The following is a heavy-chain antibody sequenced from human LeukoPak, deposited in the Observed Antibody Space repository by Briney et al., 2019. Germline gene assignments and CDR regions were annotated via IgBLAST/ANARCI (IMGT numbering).Heavy chain of an antibody. CDR1: GFTFDDYA. CDR2: ISWNSGSI. V-gene: IGHV3-9*01. J-gene: IGHJ3*02. D-gene: IGHD5-18*01. CDR3: AKDSADTAPRAFDI. Sequence: PGGSLRLSCAASGFTFDDYAMHWVRQAPGKGLEWVSGISWNSGSIGYADSVKGRFTISRDNAKNSLYLQMNSLRAEDTALYYCAKDSADTAPRAFDIWGQGTMVTVSS.